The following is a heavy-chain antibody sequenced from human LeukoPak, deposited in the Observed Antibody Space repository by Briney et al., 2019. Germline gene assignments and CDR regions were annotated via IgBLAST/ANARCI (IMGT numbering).Heavy chain of an antibody. CDR3: AREGPYSSGWTYNWFDP. J-gene: IGHJ5*02. V-gene: IGHV4-59*01. D-gene: IGHD6-19*01. CDR1: GGSISSYY. Sequence: SETLSLTCTVSGGSISSYYWTWIRQPPGKGLEWIGYIYYSGSTNYSPSLKSRVTISVDMSKNQFSLKLSSVTAADTAVYYCAREGPYSSGWTYNWFDPWGQGTLVTASS. CDR2: IYYSGST.